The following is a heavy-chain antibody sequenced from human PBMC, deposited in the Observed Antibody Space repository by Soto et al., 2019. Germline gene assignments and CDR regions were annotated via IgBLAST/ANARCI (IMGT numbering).Heavy chain of an antibody. CDR3: ARDKGSTVGATMFDY. V-gene: IGHV6-1*01. J-gene: IGHJ4*02. Sequence: SQTPSLTCAISVDSVSRNSAAWNWVRPSPSRGLERLGRTYYRSKWYNDYAVSVKSRITINPDTSKNQFCLQLNSVTPEETAVYYCARDKGSTVGATMFDYWGQGTLVNVSS. CDR2: TYYRSKWYN. CDR1: VDSVSRNSAA. D-gene: IGHD1-26*01.